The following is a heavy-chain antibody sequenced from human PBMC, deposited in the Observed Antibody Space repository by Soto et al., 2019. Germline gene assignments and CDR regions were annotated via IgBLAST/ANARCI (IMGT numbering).Heavy chain of an antibody. D-gene: IGHD4-17*01. CDR2: IKQDGSEK. CDR1: GFTFSSYW. V-gene: IGHV3-7*05. CDR3: ARDHRSAYGGNTHYYYGMDV. J-gene: IGHJ6*02. Sequence: EVQLVESGGGLVQPGGSLRLSCAASGFTFSSYWMSWVRQAPGKGLEWVANIKQDGSEKYYVDSVKGRFTISRDNAKNSLYLQRNSLRAEDTAVYYCARDHRSAYGGNTHYYYGMDVCGQGTTVTVSS.